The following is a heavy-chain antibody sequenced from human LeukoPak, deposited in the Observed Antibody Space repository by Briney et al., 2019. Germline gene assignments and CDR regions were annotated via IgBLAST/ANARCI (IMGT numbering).Heavy chain of an antibody. CDR1: GDSVSSRDAS. CDR3: ARGCFGHFVSLFDL. Sequence: SEILSLTCAIAGDSVSSRDASWNWIRQSPSGGLEGLGRTYYRTRWYDDYAATVRSRLRIDPDASKNVFSLHLYSVTPEDTAVYYCARGCFGHFVSLFDLWGQGTLVTVSS. D-gene: IGHD4/OR15-4a*01. J-gene: IGHJ5*02. CDR2: TYYRTRWYD. V-gene: IGHV6-1*01.